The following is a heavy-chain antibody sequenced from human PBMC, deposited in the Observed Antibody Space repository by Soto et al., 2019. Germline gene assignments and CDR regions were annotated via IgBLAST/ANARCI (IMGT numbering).Heavy chain of an antibody. D-gene: IGHD3-3*01. CDR2: IKEDGSER. Sequence: GGPLRLSCAVSGFSFGNYWMSWVRQAPGKGLEWLASIKEDGSERYYLDSVKGRFTISRDNAKDSLSLQMNSLRGEDTAFYYCARDVGPVTIFGEALSGYFDFWGQGTLVTVSS. V-gene: IGHV3-7*03. J-gene: IGHJ4*02. CDR3: ARDVGPVTIFGEALSGYFDF. CDR1: GFSFGNYW.